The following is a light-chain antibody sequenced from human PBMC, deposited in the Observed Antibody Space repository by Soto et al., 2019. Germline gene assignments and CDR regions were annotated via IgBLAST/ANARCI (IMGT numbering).Light chain of an antibody. CDR1: QSVLHSSNNKNY. J-gene: IGKJ1*01. Sequence: DIVMTQSPDSLAVSLGERATINCRSSQSVLHSSNNKNYLAWYQQKSGQPPKLLIYWASTRESGVPDRFSGSGSGTAFTLTISSRQAEDVAVYYCHLYDSTPLWTFGQGTKVEIK. V-gene: IGKV4-1*01. CDR3: HLYDSTPLWT. CDR2: WAS.